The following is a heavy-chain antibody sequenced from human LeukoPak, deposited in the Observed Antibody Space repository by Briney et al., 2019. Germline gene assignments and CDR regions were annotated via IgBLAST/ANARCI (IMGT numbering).Heavy chain of an antibody. Sequence: PSETLSLTCAVYGGSFSGYYWSWIRQPPGKGLEWIGEIVHSGNTKYNPSLKSRVTISVDTSKNQFSLNLTSVTAADTAVYYCARFGSSTWYEGAFDLCGQGTMVTVAS. CDR2: IVHSGNT. D-gene: IGHD6-13*01. CDR1: GGSFSGYY. J-gene: IGHJ3*01. CDR3: ARFGSSTWYEGAFDL. V-gene: IGHV4-34*12.